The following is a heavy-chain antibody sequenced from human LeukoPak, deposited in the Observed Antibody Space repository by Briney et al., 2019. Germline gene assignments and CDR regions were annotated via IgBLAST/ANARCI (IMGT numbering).Heavy chain of an antibody. CDR3: ARDRGSQPFIDY. J-gene: IGHJ4*02. Sequence: SETLSLTCTVSGGSISSSSYYWGWIRQPPGKGLEWIGSIYYSGSTYYNPSLKSRVTISVDTSKNQFSLKLSSVTAADTAVYYCARDRGSQPFIDYWGQGTLVTVS. CDR1: GGSISSSSYY. CDR2: IYYSGST. D-gene: IGHD1-26*01. V-gene: IGHV4-39*07.